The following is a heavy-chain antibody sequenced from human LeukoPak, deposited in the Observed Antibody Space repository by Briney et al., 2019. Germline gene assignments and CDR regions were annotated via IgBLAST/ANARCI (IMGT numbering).Heavy chain of an antibody. CDR2: IIPILGIA. Sequence: SVKVSCKASGGTFSSYAISWVRQAPGQGLEWMGRIIPILGIANYAQKFQGRVTITADKSTSTAYMELSSLRSEDTAVYYCAGDSSGYSPDYWGQGILVTVSS. J-gene: IGHJ4*02. CDR3: AGDSSGYSPDY. D-gene: IGHD3-22*01. CDR1: GGTFSSYA. V-gene: IGHV1-69*04.